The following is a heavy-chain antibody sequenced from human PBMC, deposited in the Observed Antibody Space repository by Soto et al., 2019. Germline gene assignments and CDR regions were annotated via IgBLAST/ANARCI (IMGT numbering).Heavy chain of an antibody. CDR2: IYPGDSDT. Sequence: GESLKISCKGSGYSFTSYWIGWVRQMPGKGLAWMGIIYPGDSDTRYSPSFKGQVTISADKSISTAYLQWSSLKASDTAMYYCARQNDYTTLGYWGQGTLVTVSS. J-gene: IGHJ4*02. D-gene: IGHD4-4*01. CDR3: ARQNDYTTLGY. V-gene: IGHV5-51*01. CDR1: GYSFTSYW.